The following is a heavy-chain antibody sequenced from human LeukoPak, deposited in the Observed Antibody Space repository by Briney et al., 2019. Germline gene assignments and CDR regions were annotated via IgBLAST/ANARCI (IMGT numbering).Heavy chain of an antibody. CDR1: GYSFTSYW. V-gene: IGHV5-51*01. D-gene: IGHD6-19*01. CDR2: IYPGDSDT. CDR3: ARQAVAGTLYYYYYMDV. J-gene: IGHJ6*03. Sequence: GESLKISCKGSGYSFTSYWIGWVRQMPGKSLEWKGIIYPGDSDTRYSPSFQGQVTISADKSISTAYLQWSSLKASDTAMYYCARQAVAGTLYYYYYMDVWGKGTTVTISS.